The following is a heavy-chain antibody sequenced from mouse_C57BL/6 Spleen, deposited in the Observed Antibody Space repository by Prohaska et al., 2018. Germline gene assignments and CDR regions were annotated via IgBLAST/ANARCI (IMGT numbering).Heavy chain of an antibody. Sequence: QVQLQQPGAELVKPGASVKLSCKASGYTFTSYWMHWVKQRPGQGLEWIGMIHPNSGSTNYNKKCKSKATLTVDKSSSTAYMQRSSLTSEDSAVYYCARGPCPYAMDYWGQGTSVTVSS. V-gene: IGHV1-64*01. CDR3: ARGPCPYAMDY. CDR1: GYTFTSYW. CDR2: IHPNSGST. J-gene: IGHJ4*01.